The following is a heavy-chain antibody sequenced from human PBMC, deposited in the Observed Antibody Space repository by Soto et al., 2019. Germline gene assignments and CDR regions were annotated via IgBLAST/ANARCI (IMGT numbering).Heavy chain of an antibody. CDR3: ARALYSSTWSYYYYGMDV. CDR1: GGTFSNYA. V-gene: IGHV1-69*01. Sequence: QVQLVQSGAEVKKPGSSVTVSCKASGGTFSNYAINWVRQAPGQGLEWLGGFIPVFDSTRYAQKVLGRVTITADEATSTAYMELSSLRSEDTAVYYCARALYSSTWSYYYYGMDVWGQWTTVTVSS. D-gene: IGHD6-13*01. CDR2: FIPVFDST. J-gene: IGHJ6*02.